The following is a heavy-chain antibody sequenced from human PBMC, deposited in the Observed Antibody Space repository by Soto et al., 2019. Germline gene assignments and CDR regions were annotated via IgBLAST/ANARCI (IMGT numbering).Heavy chain of an antibody. CDR3: TTLPLNYYYCSGSYVDY. D-gene: IGHD3-10*01. V-gene: IGHV3-15*01. J-gene: IGHJ4*02. Sequence: GGSLRLSCAASGFTFSNAWMSWVRLAPGKGLEWVGRIQSKTDGGTTDYAAPVKGRFTISRDDSKNTLYLQMNSLKAEDTAVYYCTTLPLNYYYCSGSYVDYWVQGTLVTVSS. CDR1: GFTFSNAW. CDR2: IQSKTDGGTT.